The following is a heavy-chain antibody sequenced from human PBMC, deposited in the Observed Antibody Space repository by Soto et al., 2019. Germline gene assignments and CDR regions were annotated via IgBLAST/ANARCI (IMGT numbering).Heavy chain of an antibody. Sequence: PSETLSLTCTVSCGSISSGGYYWSWIRQHPGKGLEWIGYIYYSGSTYYNPSLKSRVTISVDTSKNQFSLKLSSVTAADTAVYYRARHLFKDYYYYGRDVWGQGPTGTVSS. J-gene: IGHJ6*02. CDR1: CGSISSGGYY. D-gene: IGHD2-21*01. V-gene: IGHV4-31*03. CDR3: ARHLFKDYYYYGRDV. CDR2: IYYSGST.